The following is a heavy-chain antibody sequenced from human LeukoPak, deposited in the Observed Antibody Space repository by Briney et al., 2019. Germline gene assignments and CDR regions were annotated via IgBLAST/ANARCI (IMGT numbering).Heavy chain of an antibody. Sequence: GGSLRLSCAASGFTFSSYGMHWVRQAPGKGLEWVAFIRYDGSNKYYADSVKGRFTISRDNSKNTLYLQMNSLRAEDTAVYYCAKDRAIAAAGTGGYWGQGTLVTVSS. CDR1: GFTFSSYG. CDR2: IRYDGSNK. CDR3: AKDRAIAAAGTGGY. J-gene: IGHJ4*02. V-gene: IGHV3-30*02. D-gene: IGHD6-13*01.